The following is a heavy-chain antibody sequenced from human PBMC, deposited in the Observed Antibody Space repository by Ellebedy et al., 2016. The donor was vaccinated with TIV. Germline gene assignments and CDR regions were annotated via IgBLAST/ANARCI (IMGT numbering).Heavy chain of an antibody. CDR3: ARNSMIVVVPFDY. Sequence: MPSETLSLTCTLSGGSISSGAYYWSWIRQPPGKGLEWIGYIYYSGSTYYNPSLNSRVTISVDTSKKQFSLKLSSVTAADTAVYYCARNSMIVVVPFDYWGQGTLVTVSS. CDR1: GGSISSGAYY. CDR2: IYYSGST. J-gene: IGHJ4*02. D-gene: IGHD3-22*01. V-gene: IGHV4-30-4*01.